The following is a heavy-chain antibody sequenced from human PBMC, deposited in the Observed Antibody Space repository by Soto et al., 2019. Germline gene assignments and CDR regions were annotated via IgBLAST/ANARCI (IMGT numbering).Heavy chain of an antibody. V-gene: IGHV3-74*01. J-gene: IGHJ4*02. D-gene: IGHD5-12*01. CDR3: VRVPTGGYAFSLDDY. CDR1: GFTFSSYW. CDR2: INSDGSTT. Sequence: PGGSLRLSCAASGFTFSSYWMHWVRQAPGKGLVWVSRINSDGSTTTYADSVKGRFNISRDNAKNTLYLQMNSLRAEDTAVYYCVRVPTGGYAFSLDDYWGQGTPVTVSS.